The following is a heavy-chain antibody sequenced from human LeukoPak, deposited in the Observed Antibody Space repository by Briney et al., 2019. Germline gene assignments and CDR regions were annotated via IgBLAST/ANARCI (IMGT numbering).Heavy chain of an antibody. CDR1: GGSISSSSYY. CDR3: ARAGVYYDIDY. J-gene: IGHJ4*02. V-gene: IGHV4-39*07. CDR2: IYYSGST. Sequence: SETLSLTCTVSGGSISSSSYYWGWIRQPPGKGLEWIGSIYYSGSTYYNPSLKSRVTISVDTSKNQFSLKVNSVTVADTAVYYCARAGVYYDIDYWGQGTLVTVSS. D-gene: IGHD3-22*01.